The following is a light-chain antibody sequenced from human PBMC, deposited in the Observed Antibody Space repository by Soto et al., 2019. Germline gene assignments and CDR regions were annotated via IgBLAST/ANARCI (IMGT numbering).Light chain of an antibody. CDR3: SSYTSSSTL. CDR1: SSDVGGYNY. Sequence: QPALTQPASVSGSPGQSITISCTGTSSDVGGYNYVSWYQQHPGKAPKLMIYAVTDRPSGVSSRFSGSKSGNTASLTISGLQAEDEADYYCSSYTSSSTLFGTGTKVTLL. J-gene: IGLJ1*01. CDR2: AVT. V-gene: IGLV2-14*01.